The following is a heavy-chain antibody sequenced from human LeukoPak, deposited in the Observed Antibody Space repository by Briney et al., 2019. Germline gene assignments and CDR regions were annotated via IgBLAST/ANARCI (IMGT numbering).Heavy chain of an antibody. Sequence: GGSLRLSCAASGFTFSSYEMNWVRQAPGKGLEWVSYISSSGSTIYYADSVKGRFTISRDNAKNSLYLQMNSLRAEDTAVYYCARDLCGDCYYYGMDVWGQGTTVTVSS. CDR2: ISSSGSTI. CDR1: GFTFSSYE. D-gene: IGHD2-21*01. V-gene: IGHV3-48*03. CDR3: ARDLCGDCYYYGMDV. J-gene: IGHJ6*02.